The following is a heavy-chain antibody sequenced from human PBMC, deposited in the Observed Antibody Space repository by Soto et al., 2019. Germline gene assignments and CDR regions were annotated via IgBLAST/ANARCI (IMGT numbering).Heavy chain of an antibody. CDR1: GDSINNGGHY. CDR2: IYYSGTT. CDR3: ARSAVGATQSGCDS. Sequence: QVQLHESGPGLVKPSQTLSLTCNVSGDSINNGGHYWIWIRQPPGQGLEWIGFIYYSGTTYYNPSLKSRVTISVQTSKIQFSLKLNSVTAADTAVYYCARSAVGATQSGCDSWGQGTLVTVSS. D-gene: IGHD1-26*01. V-gene: IGHV4-31*03. J-gene: IGHJ4*02.